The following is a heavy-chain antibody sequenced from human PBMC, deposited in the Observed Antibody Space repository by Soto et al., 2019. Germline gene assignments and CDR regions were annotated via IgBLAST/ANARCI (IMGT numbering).Heavy chain of an antibody. CDR1: NGYINSGGFY. CDR2: IFHSGST. J-gene: IGHJ5*02. D-gene: IGHD6-13*01. Sequence: QVQLQESGPGLLKPSQTLSLTCNVSNGYINSGGFYWSWIRQHPGKGLEWIGYIFHSGSTLYNPSLNSRLSLSADTSKNQLSLNIRSVTVADTAVYYCARGGIAGHWFDPWGQGTLVTVSS. V-gene: IGHV4-31*03. CDR3: ARGGIAGHWFDP.